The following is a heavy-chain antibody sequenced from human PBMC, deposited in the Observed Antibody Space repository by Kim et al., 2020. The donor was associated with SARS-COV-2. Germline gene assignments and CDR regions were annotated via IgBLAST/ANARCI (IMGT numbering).Heavy chain of an antibody. CDR2: IIPIFGTA. J-gene: IGHJ6*02. CDR1: GGTFSSYA. V-gene: IGHV1-69*13. Sequence: SVKVSCKASGGTFSSYAISWVRQAPGQGLEWMGGIIPIFGTANYAQKFQGRVTITADESTSTAYMELSSLRSEDTAVYYCARSWWRLASSSGYYYYYGMDVWGQGTTVTVSS. CDR3: ARSWWRLASSSGYYYYYGMDV. D-gene: IGHD6-6*01.